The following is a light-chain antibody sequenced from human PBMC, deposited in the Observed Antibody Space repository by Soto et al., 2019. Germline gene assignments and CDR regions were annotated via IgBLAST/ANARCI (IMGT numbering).Light chain of an antibody. V-gene: IGLV1-44*01. CDR2: SNN. J-gene: IGLJ2*01. Sequence: QSVLTQPPSASGTPGQRVTIPCSGSSSNIGSNTVNWYQQLPGTAPKLLIYSNNQRPSGVPDRFSGSKSGTSASLAISGLQSEDEADYYCAAWDDSLNGVVFGGGTKHTVL. CDR1: SSNIGSNT. CDR3: AAWDDSLNGVV.